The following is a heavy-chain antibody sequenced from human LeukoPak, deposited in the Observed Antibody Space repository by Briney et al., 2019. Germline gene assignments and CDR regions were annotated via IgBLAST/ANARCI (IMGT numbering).Heavy chain of an antibody. CDR3: ARRFYQTNVYDRHFDH. CDR2: ISDDGSIT. D-gene: IGHD2-8*01. CDR1: GFTFSRDW. Sequence: GGSLRLSCAASGFTFSRDWMHWVRQAPGKGPEWVSRISDDGSITTYADSVQGRFTISRDDAKSTMFLQMNSLRAEDTAVYFCARRFYQTNVYDRHFDHWGQGILVTVSS. J-gene: IGHJ4*02. V-gene: IGHV3-74*03.